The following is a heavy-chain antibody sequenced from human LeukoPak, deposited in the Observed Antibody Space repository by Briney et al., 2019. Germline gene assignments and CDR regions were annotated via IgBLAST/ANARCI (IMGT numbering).Heavy chain of an antibody. CDR2: ISSSSSTI. Sequence: GGSLRLSCAASGFTFSSYSMNWVRQAPGKGLEWASYISSSSSTIYYADSVKDRFTISRDNAKNSLYLQMNSLRAEDTAVYYCARTRYCSSTSCYTEFDYWGQGTLVTVSS. J-gene: IGHJ4*02. D-gene: IGHD2-2*02. CDR1: GFTFSSYS. V-gene: IGHV3-48*01. CDR3: ARTRYCSSTSCYTEFDY.